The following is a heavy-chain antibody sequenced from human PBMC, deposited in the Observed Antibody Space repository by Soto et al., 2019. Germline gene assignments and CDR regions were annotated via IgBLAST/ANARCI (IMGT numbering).Heavy chain of an antibody. D-gene: IGHD2-15*01. V-gene: IGHV3-30-3*01. CDR1: GFTFSNYA. J-gene: IGHJ6*02. Sequence: QVPLVESGGGVVQPGRSLRLSCAASGFTFSNYAMYWVRQAPGKGLEWVAVISNDGNNKYYADSVKGRFTISRDNSKNTLYLQMNSLRAEDTAVYYCARAGCDGGTCYTLVGLRYGMDVWGQGTTVTVSS. CDR3: ARAGCDGGTCYTLVGLRYGMDV. CDR2: ISNDGNNK.